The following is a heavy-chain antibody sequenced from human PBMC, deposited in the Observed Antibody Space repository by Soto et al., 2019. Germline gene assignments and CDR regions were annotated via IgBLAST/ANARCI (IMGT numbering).Heavy chain of an antibody. D-gene: IGHD2-2*01. CDR3: ARVPDR. CDR1: GDSISSGGYS. CDR2: IYHSGST. J-gene: IGHJ5*02. V-gene: IGHV4-30-2*01. Sequence: SETMSITCAVSGDSISSGGYSWSWIRQPPGKGLEWIGYIYHSGSTYYNPSLKSRVTISVDRSKNQFSLKLSSVTAADTAVYYCARVPDRWGQGTLVTVSS.